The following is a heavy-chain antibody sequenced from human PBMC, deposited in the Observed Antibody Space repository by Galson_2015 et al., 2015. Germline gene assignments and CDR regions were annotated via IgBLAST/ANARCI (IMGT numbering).Heavy chain of an antibody. V-gene: IGHV5-51*01. Sequence: QSGAEVKKAGESLEISRKTSGYSFSNYWIAWVRQMPGKGLEWMGIINPGDSDTRYSPSLQGQVTISVDKSMNTAYLQWSSLKASDTAMYYSATHPNTWNAATENAIDLWGQGTMVTVSS. D-gene: IGHD1-1*01. CDR3: ATHPNTWNAATENAIDL. CDR1: GYSFSNYW. J-gene: IGHJ3*01. CDR2: INPGDSDT.